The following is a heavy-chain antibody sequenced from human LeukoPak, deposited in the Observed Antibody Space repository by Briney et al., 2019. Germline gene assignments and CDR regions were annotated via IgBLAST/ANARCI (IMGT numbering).Heavy chain of an antibody. V-gene: IGHV4-59*01. D-gene: IGHD5-24*01. CDR3: ARDLGEMATMPRVFDY. CDR1: GGSISSYY. CDR2: IYYSGST. Sequence: SETLSLTCTVSGGSISSYYWSWIRQPPGKGLEWIGYIYYSGSTNYNPSFKSRVTISVDTSKNQFSLKLSSVTAADTAVYYCARDLGEMATMPRVFDYWGQGTLVTVSS. J-gene: IGHJ4*02.